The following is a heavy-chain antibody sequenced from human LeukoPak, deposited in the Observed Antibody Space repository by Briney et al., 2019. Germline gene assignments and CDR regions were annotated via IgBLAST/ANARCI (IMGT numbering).Heavy chain of an antibody. CDR2: MNPDSGNT. J-gene: IGHJ4*02. CDR3: ARGLVDCNGGTYYSDSFGY. CDR1: GYTFTSYD. Sequence: ASVKVSCKASGYTFTSYDINWVRQATGQGLEWMGWMNPDSGNTGHAQKFQGRVTITRNTSTSTAYMELSSLRSEDTAVYYCARGLVDCNGGTYYSDSFGYWGQGTLVTVSS. D-gene: IGHD2-15*01. V-gene: IGHV1-8*03.